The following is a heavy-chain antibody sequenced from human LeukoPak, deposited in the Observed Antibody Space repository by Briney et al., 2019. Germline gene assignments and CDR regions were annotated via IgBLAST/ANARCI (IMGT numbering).Heavy chain of an antibody. CDR1: GGSIRSSSYY. Sequence: SETLSLTCTVSGGSIRSSSYYWGWIRQPPGKGLEWIGSMFYSGSTYYNPSLKSRVTISVDTSKNQFSLKLSSVTAADTAVYYCARGIAAAAPQGQLYNWFDPWGQGTLVTVSS. D-gene: IGHD6-13*01. J-gene: IGHJ5*02. V-gene: IGHV4-39*07. CDR2: MFYSGST. CDR3: ARGIAAAAPQGQLYNWFDP.